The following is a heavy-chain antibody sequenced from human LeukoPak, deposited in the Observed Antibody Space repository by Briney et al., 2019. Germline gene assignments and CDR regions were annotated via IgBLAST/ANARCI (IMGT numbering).Heavy chain of an antibody. J-gene: IGHJ4*02. Sequence: GTSVKVSCEASGFTFSTSAMQWGRQARGQRPEWIGWIVLGSGNAKYAQNFQERATITRDMSKSTAYMELSSLRSEDTAVYFCAAGAAAGYFDYWGQGSLVTVSS. CDR3: AAGAAAGYFDY. CDR1: GFTFSTSA. D-gene: IGHD6-13*01. V-gene: IGHV1-58*02. CDR2: IVLGSGNA.